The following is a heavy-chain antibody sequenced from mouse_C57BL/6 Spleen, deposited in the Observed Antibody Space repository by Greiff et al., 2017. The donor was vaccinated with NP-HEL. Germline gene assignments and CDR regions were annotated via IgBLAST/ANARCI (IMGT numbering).Heavy chain of an antibody. D-gene: IGHD4-1*01. J-gene: IGHJ3*01. CDR3: ARDAGTRFAY. CDR2: ISYDGSN. V-gene: IGHV3-6*01. CDR1: GYSITSGYY. Sequence: EVQLVESGPGLVKPSQSLSLTCSVTGYSITSGYYWNWIRQFPGNKLEWMGYISYDGSNKYNPSLKNRISITRDTSKNQFFLKLNSVTTEDTATYYCARDAGTRFAYWGQGTLVTVSA.